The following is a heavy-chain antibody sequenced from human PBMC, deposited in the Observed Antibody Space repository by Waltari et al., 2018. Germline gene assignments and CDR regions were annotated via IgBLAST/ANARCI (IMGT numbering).Heavy chain of an antibody. J-gene: IGHJ2*01. Sequence: QLQLQESGPGLVKPSETLSLTCTVSGGSLSRSSYYWGWIRQPPGKGLEWIGNIYYSGSTYYNPSLKSRVTISVDTSKNQFSLKLSSVTAADTAVYYCARRTVYWYFDLWGRGTLVTVSS. CDR1: GGSLSRSSYY. CDR2: IYYSGST. CDR3: ARRTVYWYFDL. D-gene: IGHD4-17*01. V-gene: IGHV4-39*01.